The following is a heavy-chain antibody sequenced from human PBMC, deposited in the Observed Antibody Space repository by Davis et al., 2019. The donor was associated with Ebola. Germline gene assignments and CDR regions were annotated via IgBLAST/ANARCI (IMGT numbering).Heavy chain of an antibody. V-gene: IGHV3-64D*06. CDR3: AKSIVGATSS. D-gene: IGHD1-26*01. Sequence: GGSLRLSCSASGFTFSSYAMHWVRQAPGKGLEHVSAISSNGGSTYYADSVKGRLTISRDNSKNTLYLQMSSLRAEDTAVYYCAKSIVGATSSWGQGTLVTVSS. CDR2: ISSNGGST. J-gene: IGHJ4*02. CDR1: GFTFSSYA.